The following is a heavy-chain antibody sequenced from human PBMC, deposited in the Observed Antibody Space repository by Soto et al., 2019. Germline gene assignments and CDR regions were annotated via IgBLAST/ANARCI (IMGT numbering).Heavy chain of an antibody. Sequence: GGSLRLSCATSGFTVSSYAMSWVRQAPGKGLEWVSAISGSGGSTYYADSVKGRFTVSRDNSKNTLYLQMNSLRAEDTAVYYCAKDGYDFWSGYYIVDYWGQGTLVTVSS. V-gene: IGHV3-23*01. J-gene: IGHJ4*02. D-gene: IGHD3-3*01. CDR1: GFTVSSYA. CDR2: ISGSGGST. CDR3: AKDGYDFWSGYYIVDY.